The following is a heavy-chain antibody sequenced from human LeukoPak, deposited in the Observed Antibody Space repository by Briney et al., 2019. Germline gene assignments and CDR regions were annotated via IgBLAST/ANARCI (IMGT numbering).Heavy chain of an antibody. V-gene: IGHV1-8*03. CDR2: MNPNSGNT. D-gene: IGHD3-3*01. CDR1: GYTFTSYD. J-gene: IGHJ4*02. CDR3: ARGRRSGGVYFWSGYYEYYFDY. Sequence: ASVKVSCKASGYTFTSYDINWVRQATGQGLEWMGWMNPNSGNTGYAQKFQGRVTITRNTSISTAYMELSSLRSEDTAVYYCARGRRSGGVYFWSGYYEYYFDYWGQGTLVTVSS.